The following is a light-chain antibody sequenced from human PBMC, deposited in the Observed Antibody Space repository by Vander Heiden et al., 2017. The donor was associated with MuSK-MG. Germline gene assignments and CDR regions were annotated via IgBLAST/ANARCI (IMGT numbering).Light chain of an antibody. V-gene: IGKV3-11*01. CDR3: QQRSNWPLLT. CDR1: QSVSSY. CDR2: DAS. Sequence: EIVLTQSPATLSLSPGERATLSCRASQSVSSYLAWYQQKPGQAPRLLIYDASNRATGIPARFSGSGYGTDFTLTSSSREPEDFAVYYCQQRSNWPLLTFGGGTKVXI. J-gene: IGKJ4*01.